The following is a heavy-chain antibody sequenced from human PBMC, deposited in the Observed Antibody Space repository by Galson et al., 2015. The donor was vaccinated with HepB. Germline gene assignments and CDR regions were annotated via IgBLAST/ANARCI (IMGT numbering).Heavy chain of an antibody. CDR2: ISPNSDDT. V-gene: IGHV1-2*02. D-gene: IGHD2-2*01. J-gene: IGHJ5*02. CDR1: GYTFSDYY. CDR3: AREKDQKGWFDP. Sequence: SGYTFSDYYMHWVRQAPGQGLEWMGWISPNSDDTSYAQKFQGRVTMTRDTSISTAYMELSRLRSDDTAVYYCAREKDQKGWFDPWGQGTLVTVSS.